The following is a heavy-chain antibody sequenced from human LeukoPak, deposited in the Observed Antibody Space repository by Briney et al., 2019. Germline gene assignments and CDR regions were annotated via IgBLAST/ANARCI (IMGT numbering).Heavy chain of an antibody. CDR3: AREPRPVGATSFGYYFDY. J-gene: IGHJ4*02. CDR1: GYTFTSYY. V-gene: IGHV1-46*01. Sequence: ASVKVSCKASGYTFTSYYIHWVRQAPGQGLEWMGLINTSGGTTVYAQNFQGRVIMTRDTSTSTVHMDLSSLRSEDAAVYYCAREPRPVGATSFGYYFDYWGQGTLVTVSS. CDR2: INTSGGTT. D-gene: IGHD1-26*01.